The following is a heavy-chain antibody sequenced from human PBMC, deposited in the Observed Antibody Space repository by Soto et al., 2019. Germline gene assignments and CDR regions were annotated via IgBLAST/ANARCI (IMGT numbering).Heavy chain of an antibody. CDR3: ARTGYCGRTTCSSFDY. Sequence: QVQLVESGGGVVQPGRSLRLSCAASGFTFYTYPMHWVRQTPGKGLEWVATISYDGSNEDYADSAKGRFIISRDNSQNTLYLQMNSLRAEDTAVYYCARTGYCGRTTCSSFDYWGQGTLVTVSS. CDR1: GFTFYTYP. D-gene: IGHD2-2*03. J-gene: IGHJ4*02. CDR2: ISYDGSNE. V-gene: IGHV3-30-3*01.